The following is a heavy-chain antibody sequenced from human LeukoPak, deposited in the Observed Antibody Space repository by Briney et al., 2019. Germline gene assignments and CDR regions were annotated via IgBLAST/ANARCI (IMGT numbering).Heavy chain of an antibody. CDR1: GFTFSSYA. CDR2: ISYDGSNK. J-gene: IGHJ4*02. Sequence: GGSLRLSCAASGFTFSSYAMPWVRQAPGKGLEWVAVISYDGSNKYYADSVKGRFTISRDNSKNTLYLQMNSLRAEDTAVYYCARTYRYYDFLLVDYWGQGTLVTVSS. D-gene: IGHD3-3*01. V-gene: IGHV3-30-3*01. CDR3: ARTYRYYDFLLVDY.